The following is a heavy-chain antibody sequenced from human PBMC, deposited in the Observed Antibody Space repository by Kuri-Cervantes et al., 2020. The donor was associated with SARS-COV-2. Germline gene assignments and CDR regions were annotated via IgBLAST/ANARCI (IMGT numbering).Heavy chain of an antibody. CDR1: GGSISSGSYY. J-gene: IGHJ6*03. D-gene: IGHD2-2*01. CDR3: ARVRYCSSTSCSRGYYYYYMDV. Sequence: SCTVSGGSISSGSYYWSRIRQPAGKGLEWIGYIYTSGSTNYNPSLKSRVTISVDTSKNQFSLKLSSVTAADTAVYYCARVRYCSSTSCSRGYYYYYMDVWGKGTTVTVSS. CDR2: IYTSGST. V-gene: IGHV4-61*09.